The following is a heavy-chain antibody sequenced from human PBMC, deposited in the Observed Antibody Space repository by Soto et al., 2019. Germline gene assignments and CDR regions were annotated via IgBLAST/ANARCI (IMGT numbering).Heavy chain of an antibody. CDR3: NRGSEYDFWSGYL. D-gene: IGHD3-3*01. Sequence: QERLVQSGAEVRKPGSSVKVSCKVTGGTSTRYAINWVRQAPGQGLEWMGGIVPMFGTSKYAQKFQGRDTTTADTSTNIAYMELRSLRSEDTAVYYCNRGSEYDFWSGYLWGQGTLVSVSS. V-gene: IGHV1-69*06. CDR2: IVPMFGTS. J-gene: IGHJ4*02. CDR1: GGTSTRYA.